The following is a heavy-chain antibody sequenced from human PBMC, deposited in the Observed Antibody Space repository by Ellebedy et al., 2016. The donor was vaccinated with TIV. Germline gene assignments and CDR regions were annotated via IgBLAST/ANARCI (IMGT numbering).Heavy chain of an antibody. Sequence: GGSLRLSXAASGFTFSNYGMNWVRQAPGKGLQWVSSISSTSSYMNYADSVKGRFTISRDNAKNSLYLEMNSLRDDDTAVYYCARAAEYYNGSGSCNDFWGQGTLVTVSS. J-gene: IGHJ4*02. CDR1: GFTFSNYG. V-gene: IGHV3-21*01. D-gene: IGHD3-10*01. CDR3: ARAAEYYNGSGSCNDF. CDR2: ISSTSSYM.